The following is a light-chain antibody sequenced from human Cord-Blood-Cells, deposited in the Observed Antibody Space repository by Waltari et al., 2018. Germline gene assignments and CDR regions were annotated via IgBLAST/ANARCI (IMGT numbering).Light chain of an antibody. CDR2: AAS. V-gene: IGKV1-27*01. CDR3: QKYNSAIT. J-gene: IGKJ5*01. Sequence: DIQLTQSPSSLSASVGDRVTITCRASQGISNYLAWYQQKPGKVPKLLIYAASTLQSGVPSRFSGSGSGTDFTLTISSLQPEDVATYYWQKYNSAITFGQGTRLEIK. CDR1: QGISNY.